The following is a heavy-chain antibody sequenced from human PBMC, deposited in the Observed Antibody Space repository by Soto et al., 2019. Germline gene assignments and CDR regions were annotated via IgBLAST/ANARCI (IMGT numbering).Heavy chain of an antibody. CDR2: IYYSGSA. CDR3: ARNADGLRFLETPYYYYYGMDV. J-gene: IGHJ6*02. Sequence: SETLSLTCIVSGGSVSSGSYYWSWIRQPPGKGLEWIGYIYYSGSANYNPSLKSRVTISVDTSKNQFSLKLSSVTAADTAVYYCARNADGLRFLETPYYYYYGMDVWGQGTRVTVSS. V-gene: IGHV4-61*01. D-gene: IGHD3-3*01. CDR1: GGSVSSGSYY.